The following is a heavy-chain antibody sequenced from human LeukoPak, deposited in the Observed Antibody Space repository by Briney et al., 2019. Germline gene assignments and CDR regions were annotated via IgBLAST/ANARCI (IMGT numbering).Heavy chain of an antibody. CDR3: AKVSRFAVVPATMLDY. J-gene: IGHJ4*02. CDR2: ISGSGDIT. V-gene: IGHV3-23*01. CDR1: GFTFRSYA. Sequence: GGSLRLSCAASGFTFRSYAMSWVRQAPGKGLEWVSAISGSGDITYYADSVKGRFTMSRDNFKNTLYLQMNSLRAEDTAVYYCAKVSRFAVVPATMLDYWGQGIQVTVSS. D-gene: IGHD2-2*01.